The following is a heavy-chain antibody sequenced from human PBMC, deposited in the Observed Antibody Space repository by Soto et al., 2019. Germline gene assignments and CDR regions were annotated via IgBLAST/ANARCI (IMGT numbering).Heavy chain of an antibody. Sequence: QTQLVQSGPEVKKPGTSVKVSCKASGFTFINSAVQWVRQARGQRLEWIGWIVVGSGNTNYAPKFQERVTITRDMSTRTAYMELSSLRSDDTAVYYCAADLGGDYWGQGTLVTVSS. CDR2: IVVGSGNT. V-gene: IGHV1-58*01. D-gene: IGHD3-16*01. CDR1: GFTFINSA. CDR3: AADLGGDY. J-gene: IGHJ4*02.